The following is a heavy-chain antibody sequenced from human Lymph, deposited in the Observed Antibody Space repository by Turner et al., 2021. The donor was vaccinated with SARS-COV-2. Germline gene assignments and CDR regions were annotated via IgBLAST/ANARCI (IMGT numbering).Heavy chain of an antibody. Sequence: QVQLVEPGGCVVQPGRSLRLSCAASGFTFSGYGMHWVRQAPGKGLEWVAVISYDGNNEHCADSVKGRFTISRDNSKNTLYLQMNRLRPDDTAVYYCAKDLSAGDYYYYYGMDVWGQGTTVTVSS. V-gene: IGHV3-30*18. CDR2: ISYDGNNE. J-gene: IGHJ6*02. D-gene: IGHD3-10*01. CDR3: AKDLSAGDYYYYYGMDV. CDR1: GFTFSGYG.